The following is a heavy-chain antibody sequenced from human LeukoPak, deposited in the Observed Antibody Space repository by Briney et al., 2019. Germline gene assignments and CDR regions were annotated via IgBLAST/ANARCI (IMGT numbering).Heavy chain of an antibody. D-gene: IGHD1-14*01. CDR3: ARDGLGYNIQYYYGMDV. CDR2: IYTGGTI. V-gene: IGHV3-53*01. CDR1: GFTVSSTY. Sequence: GGSLGLSGAASGFTVSSTYMNWVRQAPGKGLDWVAVIYTGGTIYYAGSVKGRFTISRDNSKNTLYLQMNSLRVEDTAVYYCARDGLGYNIQYYYGMDVWGRGTTVTVSS. J-gene: IGHJ6*02.